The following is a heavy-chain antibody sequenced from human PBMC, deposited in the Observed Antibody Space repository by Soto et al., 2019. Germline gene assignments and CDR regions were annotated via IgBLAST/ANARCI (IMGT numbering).Heavy chain of an antibody. CDR1: GFTFSSYG. J-gene: IGHJ4*02. D-gene: IGHD6-19*01. CDR3: ARGPTSGWYHYFDY. CDR2: IWYDGSNK. Sequence: PGGSLRLSCAASGFTFSSYGMHWVRQAPGKGLEWVAVIWYDGSNKYYADSVKGRFTISRDNSKNTLYLQMNSLRAEDTAVYYCARGPTSGWYHYFDYWGQGTLVTVSS. V-gene: IGHV3-33*01.